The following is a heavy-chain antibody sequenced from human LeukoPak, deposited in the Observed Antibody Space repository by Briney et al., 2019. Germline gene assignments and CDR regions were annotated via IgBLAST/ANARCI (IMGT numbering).Heavy chain of an antibody. CDR3: ARGPYGDFDY. CDR2: FNPTSGTT. J-gene: IGHJ4*02. D-gene: IGHD4-17*01. V-gene: IGHV1-46*01. Sequence: ASVKVSCKASGYTFSNYYMHWVRQAPGQGLEWMGIFNPTSGTTSHAQKFQGRVTMTRDTSTSTVYMELSSLTSEDTAVYYCARGPYGDFDYWGQGTLVTVSS. CDR1: GYTFSNYY.